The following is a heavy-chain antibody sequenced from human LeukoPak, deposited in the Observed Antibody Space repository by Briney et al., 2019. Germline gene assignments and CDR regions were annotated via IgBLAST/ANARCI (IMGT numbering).Heavy chain of an antibody. CDR3: VKGVVRRPLYFDY. Sequence: GRSLRLSCAASGFIFGEYAMHWVRQAPGKGLEWVSGISWNSGDIGYADSVKGRFTISRDNAKNSLYLQLNSLRPEDTAFYYCVKGVVRRPLYFDYWGQGNLVTVSS. J-gene: IGHJ4*02. D-gene: IGHD3-10*01. CDR1: GFIFGEYA. CDR2: ISWNSGDI. V-gene: IGHV3-9*01.